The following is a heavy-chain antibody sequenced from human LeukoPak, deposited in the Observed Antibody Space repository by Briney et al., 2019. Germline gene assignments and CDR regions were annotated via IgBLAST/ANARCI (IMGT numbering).Heavy chain of an antibody. CDR3: ARHRGGYDWYGMDV. CDR1: GDSISRYY. V-gene: IGHV4-59*08. J-gene: IGHJ6*02. CDR2: IYYTGTT. D-gene: IGHD5-12*01. Sequence: TSETLSLTCTVSGDSISRYYWSWIRQPPGEGLEWIGYIYYTGTTNYNPSLKSRVTITVDTSKNQFSLKLSSVTAADTAVYYCARHRGGYDWYGMDVWGQGTTVTVSS.